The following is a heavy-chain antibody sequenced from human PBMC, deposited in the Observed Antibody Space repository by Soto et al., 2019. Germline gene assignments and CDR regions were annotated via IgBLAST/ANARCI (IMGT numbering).Heavy chain of an antibody. Sequence: EVQLVESGGGLVQRGGSLRLSCAASGLSFSSYSMNWVRQAPGKGLEWVSYISSSSSTIYYADSVKGRFTISRDNAKKSLYMQMNSRRAVDTAVYYCVFGEEPRYYYYGMDVWGQGTTVTVSS. J-gene: IGHJ6*02. CDR1: GLSFSSYS. CDR2: ISSSSSTI. V-gene: IGHV3-48*01. CDR3: VFGEEPRYYYYGMDV. D-gene: IGHD3-10*01.